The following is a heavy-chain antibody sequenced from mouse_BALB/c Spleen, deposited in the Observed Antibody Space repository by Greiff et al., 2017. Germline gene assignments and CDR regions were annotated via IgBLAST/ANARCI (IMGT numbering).Heavy chain of an antibody. J-gene: IGHJ4*01. CDR3: ARGATHFYYAMDY. Sequence: EVQLVESGGGLVQPGESLKLSCESNEYEFPSHDMSWVRKTPEKRLELVAAINSDGGSTYYPDTMERRFIISRDNTKKTLYLQMSSLKSEDTAMYDCARGATHFYYAMDYWGQGTSVTVSS. V-gene: IGHV5-2*01. CDR2: INSDGGST. CDR1: EYEFPSHD. D-gene: IGHD3-1*01.